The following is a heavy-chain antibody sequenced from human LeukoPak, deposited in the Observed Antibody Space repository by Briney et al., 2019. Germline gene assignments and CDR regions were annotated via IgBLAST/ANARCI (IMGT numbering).Heavy chain of an antibody. J-gene: IGHJ4*02. CDR3: ARGGTMVRGVITTFDY. Sequence: QSGGSLRLSCAASGFTFSSYAMSWVRQAPGKGLEWVSAISGSGGSTYYADSVKGRFTISRDNSKNTLYLQMNSLRAGDTAVYYCARGGTMVRGVITTFDYWGQGTLVTVSS. CDR1: GFTFSSYA. CDR2: ISGSGGST. D-gene: IGHD3-10*01. V-gene: IGHV3-23*01.